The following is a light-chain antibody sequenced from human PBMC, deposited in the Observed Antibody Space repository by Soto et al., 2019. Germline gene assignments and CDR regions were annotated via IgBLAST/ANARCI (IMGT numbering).Light chain of an antibody. CDR2: ATS. CDR3: QQYHIGPSWT. V-gene: IGKV1-39*01. Sequence: NPMTKYRSSLSASVVDRVTISCRASQSISRYLNWYQQKPGLVPKLLIYATSTLQSGVPSRFSGSGSGTDFTLTISSLQSEDFAVYFCQQYHIGPSWTFGQGTKVDIK. CDR1: QSISRY. J-gene: IGKJ1*01.